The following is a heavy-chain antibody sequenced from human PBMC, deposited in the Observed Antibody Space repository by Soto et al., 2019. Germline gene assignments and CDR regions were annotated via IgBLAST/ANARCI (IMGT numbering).Heavy chain of an antibody. Sequence: SETLSLTCTVSGGSISSSSYYWGWIRQPPGKGLEWIGSIYYSGSTYYNPSLKSRVTISVDTSKNQCSLKLSSVTAADTAVYYCARQGDLYSSSWTPFPGYYYMDVWGKGTTVTVSS. D-gene: IGHD6-13*01. CDR2: IYYSGST. CDR3: ARQGDLYSSSWTPFPGYYYMDV. V-gene: IGHV4-39*01. J-gene: IGHJ6*03. CDR1: GGSISSSSYY.